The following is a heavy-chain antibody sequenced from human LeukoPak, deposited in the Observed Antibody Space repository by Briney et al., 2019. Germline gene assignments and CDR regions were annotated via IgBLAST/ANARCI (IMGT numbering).Heavy chain of an antibody. CDR1: GGTFSGYA. Sequence: ASVKVSCKASGGTFSGYAISWVRQAPGQGLEWMGGIIPIFGTANYAQKFQGRVTITADESTSTAYMELGSLRSEDTAVYYCARAPPHSSGWYYFDYWGQGTLVTVSS. J-gene: IGHJ4*02. D-gene: IGHD6-19*01. CDR3: ARAPPHSSGWYYFDY. CDR2: IIPIFGTA. V-gene: IGHV1-69*13.